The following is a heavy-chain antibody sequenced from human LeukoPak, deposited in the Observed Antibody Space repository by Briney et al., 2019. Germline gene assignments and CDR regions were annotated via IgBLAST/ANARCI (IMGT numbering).Heavy chain of an antibody. V-gene: IGHV1-8*02. D-gene: IGHD4-11*01. Sequence: ASVKVSCKASGGTFSSYAINWVRQATGQGLEWMGWMNPNSGNTGYAQKFQGRVTMTRNTSISTAYMELSSQRSEDTAVYYCARGSVSYSNYAELFDYWGQGTLVTVSS. CDR1: GGTFSSYA. J-gene: IGHJ4*02. CDR2: MNPNSGNT. CDR3: ARGSVSYSNYAELFDY.